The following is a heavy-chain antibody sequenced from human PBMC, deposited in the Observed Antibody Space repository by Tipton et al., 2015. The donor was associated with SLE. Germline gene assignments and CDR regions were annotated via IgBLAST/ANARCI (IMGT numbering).Heavy chain of an antibody. J-gene: IGHJ4*02. CDR1: GFTFGSYA. V-gene: IGHV3-30-3*01. D-gene: IGHD3-3*01. CDR2: ISYDGSNK. Sequence: SLRLSCAASGFTFGSYAMHWVRQAPGKGLEWVAVISYDGSNKYYADSVKGRFTISRDNSKNTLYLQMNSLRAEDTAVYYCASGGLPYDFWSGYYFDYWGQGTLVTVSS. CDR3: ASGGLPYDFWSGYYFDY.